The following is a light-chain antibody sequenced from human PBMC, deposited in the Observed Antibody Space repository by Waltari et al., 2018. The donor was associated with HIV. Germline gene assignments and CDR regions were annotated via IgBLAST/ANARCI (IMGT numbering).Light chain of an antibody. CDR2: SNN. J-gene: IGLJ2*01. CDR1: SSNIGSNT. CDR3: ATWDDSLNGVV. V-gene: IGLV1-44*01. Sequence: QSVLTQPPSASGTPGKRVTISCSGSSSNIGSNTVNWYQHLPGTAPKVLIYSNNQRPSEVPDRFSGSKSGTSVSLAISGLQSEDEADYYCATWDDSLNGVVFGGGTKLTV.